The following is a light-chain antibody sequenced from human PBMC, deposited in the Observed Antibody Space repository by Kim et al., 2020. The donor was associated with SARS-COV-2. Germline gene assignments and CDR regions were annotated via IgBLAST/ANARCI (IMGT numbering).Light chain of an antibody. V-gene: IGLV1-51*01. J-gene: IGLJ1*01. CDR1: TSKIGSNH. Sequence: QRATTSCSGGTSKIGSNHVAWYQQLPGTGPKLLIYDNSNRPSGIPNRFSGSKSGMSATLAIAGIQNGDEAVYYCGTWENTLNAEVFGTGTKVTVL. CDR2: DNS. CDR3: GTWENTLNAEV.